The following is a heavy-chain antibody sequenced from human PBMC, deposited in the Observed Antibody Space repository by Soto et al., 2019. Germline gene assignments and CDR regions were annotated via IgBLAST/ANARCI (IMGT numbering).Heavy chain of an antibody. Sequence: GGSLRLSCAASGFTFSSYAMSWVRQAPEKGLEWVSAISGSGGSTYYADSVKGRFTISRDNSKNTLYLQMNSLRAEDTAVYYCAKDTYYYDSSGYYTGLIFDYWGQGTLVTVSS. CDR1: GFTFSSYA. D-gene: IGHD3-22*01. J-gene: IGHJ4*02. CDR2: ISGSGGST. V-gene: IGHV3-23*01. CDR3: AKDTYYYDSSGYYTGLIFDY.